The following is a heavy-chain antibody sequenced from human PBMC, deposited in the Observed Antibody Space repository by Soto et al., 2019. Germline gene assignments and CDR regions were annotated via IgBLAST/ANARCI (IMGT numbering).Heavy chain of an antibody. V-gene: IGHV5-51*01. Sequence: PGESLKISCKGSGYSFTSYWIGWVRQMPGKGLEWMGIIYPGDSDTRYSPSFQGQVTISADKSVSTAYLQWSSLKASDTAMYYCARHDCNQYNCNYISAFDIWGQGTMDTVSS. J-gene: IGHJ3*02. CDR3: ARHDCNQYNCNYISAFDI. CDR2: IYPGDSDT. CDR1: GYSFTSYW. D-gene: IGHD1-7*01.